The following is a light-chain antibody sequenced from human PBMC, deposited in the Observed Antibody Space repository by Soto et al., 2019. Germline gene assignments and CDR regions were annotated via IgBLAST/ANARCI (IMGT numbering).Light chain of an antibody. CDR1: QSVRNNY. CDR3: QQYGASPYT. J-gene: IGKJ2*01. Sequence: EILLTQSPGTLSLSTGERATLSCRASQSVRNNYLAWYQQKPGQAPRLLIHGASGRATGIPDRFSGSGSGTDFTLTISRLEPEDFAVYFCQQYGASPYTFGQGTKLEI. V-gene: IGKV3-20*01. CDR2: GAS.